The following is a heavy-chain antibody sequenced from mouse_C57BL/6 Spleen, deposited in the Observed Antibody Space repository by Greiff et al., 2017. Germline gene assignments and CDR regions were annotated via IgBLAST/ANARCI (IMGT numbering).Heavy chain of an antibody. J-gene: IGHJ4*01. V-gene: IGHV5-12*01. CDR2: ISNGGGST. Sequence: EVMLVESGGGLVQPGGSLKLSCAASGFTFSDYYMYWVRQTPEKRLEWVAYISNGGGSTYYPDTVKGRFTISRDNAKNTLYLQMSRLKSEDTAMYYCARQMVTTGYAMDYWGQGTSVTVSS. CDR3: ARQMVTTGYAMDY. D-gene: IGHD2-2*01. CDR1: GFTFSDYY.